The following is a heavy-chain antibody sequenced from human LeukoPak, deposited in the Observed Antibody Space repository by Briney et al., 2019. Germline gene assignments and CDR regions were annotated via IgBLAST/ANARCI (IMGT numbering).Heavy chain of an antibody. CDR1: GFTVSSNY. V-gene: IGHV3-66*01. D-gene: IGHD5-18*01. CDR2: IYSGGST. CDR3: ARREGYSYGYAFDY. J-gene: IGHJ4*02. Sequence: QPGGSLRLSCAASGFTVSSNYMSWVRQAPGKGLEWVSVIYSGGSTYYADSVKGRFTISRDNSKNTLYLQMNSLRAEDTAVYYCARREGYSYGYAFDYWGQGTLVTVSS.